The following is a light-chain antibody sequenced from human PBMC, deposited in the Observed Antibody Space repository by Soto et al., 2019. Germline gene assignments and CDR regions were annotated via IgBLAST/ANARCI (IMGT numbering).Light chain of an antibody. CDR2: DVS. Sequence: QSALTQPASVSGSPGQSITISCTGTSSDVGAYNYVSWYQHHPGKAPKLMIYDVSTRPSGVSNHFSGSKSGNTASLTISGLQAEDEADYYCSSYTSSSTRVFGGGTKLTVL. J-gene: IGLJ2*01. CDR3: SSYTSSSTRV. V-gene: IGLV2-14*03. CDR1: SSDVGAYNY.